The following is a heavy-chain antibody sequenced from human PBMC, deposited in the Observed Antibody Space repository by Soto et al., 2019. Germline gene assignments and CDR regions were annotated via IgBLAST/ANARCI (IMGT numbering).Heavy chain of an antibody. D-gene: IGHD6-19*01. Sequence: LSLTCTVSGGSISSSSYYWGWVRQAPGKGLEWVGRIRRKANSYTTEYAASVKGRFTISRDDSKNSLYLQMNSLKSEDTAVYYCAMLGGWSGGSSGMDVWGQGTTVTVSS. J-gene: IGHJ6*02. V-gene: IGHV3-72*01. CDR2: IRRKANSYTT. CDR3: AMLGGWSGGSSGMDV. CDR1: GGSISSSSYY.